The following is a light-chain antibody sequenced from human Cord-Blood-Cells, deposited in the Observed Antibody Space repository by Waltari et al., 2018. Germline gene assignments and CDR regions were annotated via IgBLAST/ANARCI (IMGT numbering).Light chain of an antibody. CDR1: QGISNY. J-gene: IGKJ2*01. V-gene: IGKV1-NL1*01. CDR2: AAS. Sequence: IQMTQSPSSLSASVGDRVTITCRASQGISNYLAWYQQKPGKAPKLLLFAASRLESWVPSRFSGSGSGTDYTLTISSLQPEDFATYYCQQYYSTPLYTFGQGTKLEIK. CDR3: QQYYSTPLYT.